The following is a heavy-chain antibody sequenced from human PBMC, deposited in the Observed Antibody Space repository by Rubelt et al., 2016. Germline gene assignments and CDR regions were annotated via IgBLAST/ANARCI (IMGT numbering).Heavy chain of an antibody. Sequence: GLVKPSETLSLTCTVSGGSISSYYWSWIRQPPGKGLEWIGYIYYSGSTNYNPSLKSRVTISVDTSKNQFSLKLSSVTAADTAVYYCARTIAAAGTHYYYYYYMDVWGKGTTVTVSS. CDR1: GGSISSYY. J-gene: IGHJ6*03. CDR2: IYYSGST. D-gene: IGHD6-13*01. V-gene: IGHV4-59*08. CDR3: ARTIAAAGTHYYYYYYMDV.